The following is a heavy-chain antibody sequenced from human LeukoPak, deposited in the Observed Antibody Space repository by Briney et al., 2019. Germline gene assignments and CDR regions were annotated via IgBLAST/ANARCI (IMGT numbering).Heavy chain of an antibody. CDR2: INPNSGGT. J-gene: IGHJ4*02. V-gene: IGHV1-2*02. CDR3: ARGGYLGDKRTLY. Sequence: AASVKVSCQASGYTFTGYYMHWVRQAPGQGLEWMGWINPNSGGTNYAQKFQGRVTMTRDTSISTAYMELSRLRSDDTAVYYCARGGYLGDKRTLYWGQGTLVTVSS. CDR1: GYTFTGYY. D-gene: IGHD3-16*01.